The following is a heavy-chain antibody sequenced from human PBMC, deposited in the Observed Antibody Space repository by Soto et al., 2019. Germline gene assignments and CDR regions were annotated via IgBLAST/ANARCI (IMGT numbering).Heavy chain of an antibody. Sequence: EVHLVESGGGLAQPGRSLRLSCAASGFTFDDYAMYWVRQSPGKGLEWVSAIGCNGGRTAYADSVKGRFTISRDNAYNPRYLQMASLRAEGSAFYFCAKGGSAAFIAPAGRDNGFDPWGQGTLVTVSS. D-gene: IGHD6-13*01. CDR1: GFTFDDYA. CDR2: IGCNGGRT. CDR3: AKGGSAAFIAPAGRDNGFDP. V-gene: IGHV3-9*01. J-gene: IGHJ5*02.